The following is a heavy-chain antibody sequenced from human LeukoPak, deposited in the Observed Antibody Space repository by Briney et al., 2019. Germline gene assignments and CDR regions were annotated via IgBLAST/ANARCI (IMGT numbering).Heavy chain of an antibody. CDR1: GFPFSSNW. V-gene: IGHV3-7*01. Sequence: GGSLRLSCVASGFPFSSNWMTWVRQAPGKGLEWVANIKQDGSKKSYVDSVKGRFTISRDIAKNTLYLQMNSLRPEDTAVYYCVKDFVGADEFWGQGTLVTVSS. D-gene: IGHD1-26*01. CDR2: IKQDGSKK. CDR3: VKDFVGADEF. J-gene: IGHJ4*02.